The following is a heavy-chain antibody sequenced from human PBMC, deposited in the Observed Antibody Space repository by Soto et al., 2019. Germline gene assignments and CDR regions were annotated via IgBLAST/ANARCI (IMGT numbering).Heavy chain of an antibody. Sequence: PSETLSLTCTVSGGSISSSSYYWGWIRQPPGKGLEWIGSIYYSGSTYYNPSLKSRVTISVDTSKNQFSLKLSSVTAADTAVYYCARSSSSWGYYYGTDVWGQGTTVTVSS. CDR3: ARSSSSWGYYYGTDV. CDR1: GGSISSSSYY. J-gene: IGHJ6*02. D-gene: IGHD6-13*01. V-gene: IGHV4-39*01. CDR2: IYYSGST.